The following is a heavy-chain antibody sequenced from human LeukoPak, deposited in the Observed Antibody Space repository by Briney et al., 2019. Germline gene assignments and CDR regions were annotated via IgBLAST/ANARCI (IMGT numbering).Heavy chain of an antibody. CDR3: ARGGYCSSTSCYTSPYYYYYMDV. CDR2: IIPIFGTA. V-gene: IGHV1-69*05. CDR1: GYTFTSYA. D-gene: IGHD2-2*02. J-gene: IGHJ6*03. Sequence: SVKVSCKASGYTFTSYAISWVRQAPGQGLEWMGGIIPIFGTANYAQKFQGRVTITTDESTSTAYMELSSLRSEDTAVYYCARGGYCSSTSCYTSPYYYYYMDVWGKGTTVTVSS.